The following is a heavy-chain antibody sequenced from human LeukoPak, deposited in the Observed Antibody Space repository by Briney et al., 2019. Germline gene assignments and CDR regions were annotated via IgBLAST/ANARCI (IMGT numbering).Heavy chain of an antibody. Sequence: GGSLRFSCAASGFTFSNAWMSWVRQAPGKGLEWVGRIKSKTDGGTTDYAAPVKGRFTISRDDSKNTLYLQMNSLKTEDTAVYYCTTGTFDYYDSSDLDAFDIWGQGTMVTVSS. CDR3: TTGTFDYYDSSDLDAFDI. CDR1: GFTFSNAW. CDR2: IKSKTDGGTT. V-gene: IGHV3-15*01. D-gene: IGHD3-22*01. J-gene: IGHJ3*02.